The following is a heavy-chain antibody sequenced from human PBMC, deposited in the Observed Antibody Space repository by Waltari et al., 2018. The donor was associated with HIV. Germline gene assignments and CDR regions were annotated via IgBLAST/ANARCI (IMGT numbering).Heavy chain of an antibody. V-gene: IGHV3-30*04. CDR2: VSYDGNTK. CDR3: ASPHSIGWSLPFDY. J-gene: IGHJ4*02. D-gene: IGHD6-19*01. Sequence: QVQLVESGGGVVQPGRSVRLSCAASGFTCSTYTMHWVLQAPGKGLEWVSVVSYDGNTKYYADSVKGRFTISRDNSKNTLYLQMNNLREYDTAVYYCASPHSIGWSLPFDYWGQGTPVTVSS. CDR1: GFTCSTYT.